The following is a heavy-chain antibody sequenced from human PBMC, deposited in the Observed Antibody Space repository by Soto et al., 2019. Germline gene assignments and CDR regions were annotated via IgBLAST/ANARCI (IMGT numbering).Heavy chain of an antibody. D-gene: IGHD3-22*01. V-gene: IGHV4-34*09. Sequence: SSETLSLTCAVYGGSFSGYYWSWIRQPPGKGLEWIGEINHSGSTYYNPSLKSRVTISVDTSKNQFSLKLSSVTAADTAVYYCAREPSYDSSGNFDYWGQGTLVTVSS. CDR1: GGSFSGYY. CDR2: INHSGST. J-gene: IGHJ4*02. CDR3: AREPSYDSSGNFDY.